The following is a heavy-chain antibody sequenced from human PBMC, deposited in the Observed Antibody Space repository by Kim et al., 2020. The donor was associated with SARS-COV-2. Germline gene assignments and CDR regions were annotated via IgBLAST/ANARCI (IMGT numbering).Heavy chain of an antibody. D-gene: IGHD3-10*01. CDR2: INAANDNT. CDR1: GYTFRNYA. V-gene: IGHV1-3*01. CDR3: AREMMILWFGESLPTDYYGMGV. J-gene: IGHJ6*02. Sequence: ASVKVSCKASGYTFRNYALHWVRQAPGQGLEWMGWINAANDNTKFSQRFQGRVTLTKDTSATTAYMELSSLRSEDTAVYYCAREMMILWFGESLPTDYYGMGVWGQGAAVTVSS.